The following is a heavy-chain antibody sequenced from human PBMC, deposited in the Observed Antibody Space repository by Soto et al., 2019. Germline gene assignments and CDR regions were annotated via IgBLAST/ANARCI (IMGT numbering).Heavy chain of an antibody. V-gene: IGHV3-23*01. CDR3: ARDRVVVPAGPDAFDI. D-gene: IGHD2-2*01. CDR1: GFTFDNYA. Sequence: EVQLLESGGGLVQPGESLRLSCAASGFTFDNYALTWVRQAPGKGLEWVSTISVSGGTTHYADSVKGRFTISRDNSKKTLYLQMHGLRADDTAVYYCARDRVVVPAGPDAFDIWGQGTMVTVSS. CDR2: ISVSGGTT. J-gene: IGHJ3*02.